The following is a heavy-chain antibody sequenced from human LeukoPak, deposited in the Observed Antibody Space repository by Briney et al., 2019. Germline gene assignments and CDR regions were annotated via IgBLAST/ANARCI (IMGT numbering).Heavy chain of an antibody. CDR1: GFTVSSNY. J-gene: IGHJ4*02. Sequence: GGSLRLSCAASGFTVSSNYMNWVRQAPGKGLEWVSVIYSGGSTYYADSVKGRFTISRDNSKNPLYLQMNSLRVEDTAVYYCAKDLGAMVAYGFDYWGQGTLVTVSS. V-gene: IGHV3-53*01. CDR2: IYSGGST. D-gene: IGHD5-18*01. CDR3: AKDLGAMVAYGFDY.